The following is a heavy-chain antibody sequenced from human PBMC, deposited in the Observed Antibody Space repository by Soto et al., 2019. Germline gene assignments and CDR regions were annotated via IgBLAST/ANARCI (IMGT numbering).Heavy chain of an antibody. CDR2: INHLGSI. V-gene: IGHV4-34*01. CDR1: GGSLSDYF. CDR3: ARLEGLATISYYFDV. Sequence: SETLSLTCVVSGGSLSDYFWSWIRQPPGMALEWIGEINHLGSINYNPSLKSRVTMSVDTSKSQFSLTLNSVTAADSAAYYCARLEGLATISYYFDVWGQGAQVTVSS. J-gene: IGHJ4*02. D-gene: IGHD3-9*01.